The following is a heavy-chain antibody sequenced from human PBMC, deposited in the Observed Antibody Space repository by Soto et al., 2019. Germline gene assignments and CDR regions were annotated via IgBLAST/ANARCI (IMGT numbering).Heavy chain of an antibody. CDR3: ARELGTVKSYYYGRDV. CDR2: IYPGDSDT. V-gene: IGHV5-51*01. Sequence: GESLKISCKGSGYSFTSYWIGWVRQMPGKGLEWMGIIYPGDSDTRYSPSFQGQVTISADKSISTAYLQWSSLKASDTAMYYCARELGTVKSYYYGRDVWGQGTTVTVSS. CDR1: GYSFTSYW. J-gene: IGHJ6*02. D-gene: IGHD4-17*01.